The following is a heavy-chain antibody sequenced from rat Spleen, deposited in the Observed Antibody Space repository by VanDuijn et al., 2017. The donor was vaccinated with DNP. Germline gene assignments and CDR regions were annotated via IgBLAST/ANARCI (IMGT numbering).Heavy chain of an antibody. D-gene: IGHD5-1*01. V-gene: IGHV3-3*01. CDR2: INNAGNT. J-gene: IGHJ2*01. Sequence: PSQSLSLTCSVTGYSITSNYKWSWIRKFPGNKLEWMGYINNAGNTNYNPSLKSRFSITRDTSKNQFFLQVNSVGTEDTATYYCAIQLGVFDYWGQGVMVTVSS. CDR3: AIQLGVFDY. CDR1: GYSITSNYK.